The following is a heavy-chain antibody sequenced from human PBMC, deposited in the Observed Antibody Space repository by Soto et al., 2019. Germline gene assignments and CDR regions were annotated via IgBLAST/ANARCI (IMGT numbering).Heavy chain of an antibody. Sequence: ASVKVSCKAPGDTFTSYYLNWVRQAPGQGLEWMGVINPHGGSTNYAQKFQGRITMTRDTSRSTVYMELSSLRSDDTAIYYCARSSGGNFGIIIEGSNWFDPWGQGTLVTVSS. CDR2: INPHGGST. V-gene: IGHV1-46*01. CDR3: ARSSGGNFGIIIEGSNWFDP. J-gene: IGHJ5*02. D-gene: IGHD3-3*01. CDR1: GDTFTSYY.